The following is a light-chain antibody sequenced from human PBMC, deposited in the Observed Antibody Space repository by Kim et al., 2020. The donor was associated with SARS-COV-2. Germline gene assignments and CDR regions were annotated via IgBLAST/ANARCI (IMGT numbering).Light chain of an antibody. V-gene: IGKV3-11*01. CDR1: QSVTNF. J-gene: IGKJ5*01. Sequence: EIVLTQSPATLSLSPGERATLSCRASQSVTNFLSWYRQKPGQAPRLLIYDASNRATGIPARFSGSGSGTDFTLTISSLEPEDFAVYFCQKGSSAAISFGQETRLEIK. CDR3: QKGSSAAIS. CDR2: DAS.